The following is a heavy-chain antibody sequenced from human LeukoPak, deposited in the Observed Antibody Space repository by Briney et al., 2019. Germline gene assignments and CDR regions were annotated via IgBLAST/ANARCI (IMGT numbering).Heavy chain of an antibody. CDR2: INHSGST. Sequence: PSETLSLTCAVYGRSFSGYYWSWIRQTPGKGLEWIGEINHSGSTTYNPSLKSRVTISVDTSKNQFSLKLSSVTAADTAVYYCARRPRGDPFDYWGQGTLVTVSS. V-gene: IGHV4-34*01. J-gene: IGHJ4*02. CDR3: ARRPRGDPFDY. CDR1: GRSFSGYY. D-gene: IGHD3-16*01.